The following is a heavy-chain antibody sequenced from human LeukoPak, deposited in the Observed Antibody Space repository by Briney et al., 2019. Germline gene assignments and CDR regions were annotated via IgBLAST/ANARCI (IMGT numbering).Heavy chain of an antibody. Sequence: PSETLSLTCAVSGYSISSGYYWGWIRQPPGKGLEWIGSIFYGGSTYYNPSLKSRVTISVDTSKNQFSLKLSSVTAADTAVYYCARQSTSSWYDYWGQGTLVTVSS. V-gene: IGHV4-38-2*01. CDR3: ARQSTSSWYDY. CDR1: GYSISSGYY. D-gene: IGHD6-13*01. CDR2: IFYGGST. J-gene: IGHJ4*02.